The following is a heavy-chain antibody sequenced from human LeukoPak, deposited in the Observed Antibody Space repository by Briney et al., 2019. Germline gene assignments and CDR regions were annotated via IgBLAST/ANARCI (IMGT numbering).Heavy chain of an antibody. J-gene: IGHJ4*02. CDR1: GFTFSSYA. V-gene: IGHV3-23*01. CDR2: ISGSGGST. CDR3: AKDNAVTTHFDY. Sequence: GGSLRLSCAASGFTFSSYAMSWVRQAPGKGLEWVSAISGSGGSTYYADSVKGRFTISRDNSKNTLYLQMNSLRAEDTAVYFCAKDNAVTTHFDYWGQGTLVTVSS. D-gene: IGHD4-17*01.